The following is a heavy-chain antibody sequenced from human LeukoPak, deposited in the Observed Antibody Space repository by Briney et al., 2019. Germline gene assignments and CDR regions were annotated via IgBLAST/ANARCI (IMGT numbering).Heavy chain of an antibody. CDR2: ISWNSGSI. V-gene: IGHV3-9*01. D-gene: IGHD3-10*01. CDR1: GFTFDDYA. CDR3: AKDIAAIYYGSGSYTDY. Sequence: GRSLRLSCAASGFTFDDYAMHWVRQAPGKGLEWVSGISWNSGSIGYADSVKGRFTISRDNAKNSLYLQMNSPRAEDTALYYCAKDIAAIYYGSGSYTDYWGQGTLVTVSS. J-gene: IGHJ4*02.